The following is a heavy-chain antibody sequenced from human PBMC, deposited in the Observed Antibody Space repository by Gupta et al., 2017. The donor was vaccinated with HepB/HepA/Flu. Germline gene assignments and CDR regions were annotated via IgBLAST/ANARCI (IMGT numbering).Heavy chain of an antibody. CDR3: TRDGESNDLDV. J-gene: IGHJ6*02. V-gene: IGHV3-7*01. CDR2: MNKDGSFK. D-gene: IGHD2-21*01. CDR1: VFPFNNYW. Sequence: EVQLVASGGGLVQPGGSLSLSCAASVFPFNNYWIAWVRQTPGKGLEWVANMNKDGSFKSYVDSVKGRFTISRDNADNSLYLQMDSLRAEDTAVYYCTRDGESNDLDVWGLGTTVTVSS.